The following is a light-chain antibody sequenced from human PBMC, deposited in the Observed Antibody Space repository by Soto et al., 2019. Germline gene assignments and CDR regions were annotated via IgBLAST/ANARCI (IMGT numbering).Light chain of an antibody. CDR1: SSDVGGYNY. CDR3: SSYTGSSTPV. V-gene: IGLV2-14*01. J-gene: IGLJ3*02. CDR2: EVS. Sequence: QSVLTQPASVSGSPGQSITISCTGTSSDVGGYNYVSWYQHHPGKAPKLRIYEVSSRPSGVSTRFSGSKSGNTASLTISGRQVEDEADYYCSSYTGSSTPVFGGGTKLTVL.